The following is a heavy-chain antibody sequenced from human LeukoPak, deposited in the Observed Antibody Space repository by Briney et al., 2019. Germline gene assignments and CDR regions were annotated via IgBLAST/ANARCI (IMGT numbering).Heavy chain of an antibody. CDR3: ARGLFESGYQLHNYYYYYMDV. CDR1: GGSISSGGYY. CDR2: IYYSGST. V-gene: IGHV4-31*03. J-gene: IGHJ6*03. D-gene: IGHD2-2*01. Sequence: SETLSLTCTVSGGSISSGGYYWSWIRQHPGKGLEWIGYIYYSGSTYYNPSLKSRVTISVDTSKNQFSLKLSSMTAADTAVYYCARGLFESGYQLHNYYYYYMDVWGKGTTVTVSS.